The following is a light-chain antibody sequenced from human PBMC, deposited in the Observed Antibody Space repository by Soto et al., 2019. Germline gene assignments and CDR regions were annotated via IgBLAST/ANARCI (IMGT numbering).Light chain of an antibody. Sequence: EIVVTQSPATLSLSPGERATLSCRASQSVGSSYFAWYQQKPGQAPRLLIYDAYYRATGIPARFSGSGSGTGFTLTISSLEPEDFALYYCHQRSNWPLTFGGGTKVE. CDR3: HQRSNWPLT. CDR2: DAY. J-gene: IGKJ4*01. V-gene: IGKV3-11*01. CDR1: QSVGSSY.